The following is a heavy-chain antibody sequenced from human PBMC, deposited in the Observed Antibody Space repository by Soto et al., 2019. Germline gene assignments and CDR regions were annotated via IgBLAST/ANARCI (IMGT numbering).Heavy chain of an antibody. Sequence: SETLSLTCTVSGGSSSSSSYYWGWIRQPPGKGLEWIGSIYYSGSTYYNPSLKSRVTISVDTSKNQFSLKLSSVTAADTAVYYCARLDDIVVVPAADERKTFDYWGQGTLVTVSS. CDR2: IYYSGST. J-gene: IGHJ4*02. D-gene: IGHD2-2*01. V-gene: IGHV4-39*01. CDR3: ARLDDIVVVPAADERKTFDY. CDR1: GGSSSSSSYY.